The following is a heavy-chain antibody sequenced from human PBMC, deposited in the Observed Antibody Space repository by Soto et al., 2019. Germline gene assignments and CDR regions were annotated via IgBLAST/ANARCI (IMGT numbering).Heavy chain of an antibody. CDR3: ARDGYGDYGY. CDR1: GYTFTRND. V-gene: IGHV1-18*01. D-gene: IGHD4-17*01. CDR2: ISTYNGNT. J-gene: IGHJ4*02. Sequence: QVQLVQSGAEVKKPGTSVKVSCKASGYTFTRNDISWVRQAPGQGLEWMGWISTYNGNTNYAQKLQGRVTMTRDTSTSIADMELRDLRSDDTAVYYCARDGYGDYGYWGQGSLVTVSS.